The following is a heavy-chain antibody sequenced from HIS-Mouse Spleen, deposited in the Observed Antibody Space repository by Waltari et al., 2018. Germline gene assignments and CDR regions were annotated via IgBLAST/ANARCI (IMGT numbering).Heavy chain of an antibody. CDR1: GYHFTGYY. J-gene: IGHJ4*02. Sequence: QVQLVQSGAEVKKPGASVKVSCTASGYHFTGYYIHWFPQAPGQGLEWMGWINPNSGGTNYAQKFQGRVTMTRDTSISTAYMELSRLRSDDTAVYYCARSPSGSSWYDYWGQGTLVTVSS. D-gene: IGHD6-13*01. CDR2: INPNSGGT. V-gene: IGHV1-2*02. CDR3: ARSPSGSSWYDY.